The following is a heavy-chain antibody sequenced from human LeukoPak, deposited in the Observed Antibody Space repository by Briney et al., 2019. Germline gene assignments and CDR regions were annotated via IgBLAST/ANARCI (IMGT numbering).Heavy chain of an antibody. V-gene: IGHV2-70*04. J-gene: IGHJ4*02. D-gene: IGHD3-9*01. CDR3: ARMSTYDILTGHFDF. CDR2: IDCDDDK. CDR1: GFSLSTTRML. Sequence: SGPPLANPPQTFTLTCTFSGFSLSTTRMLVSWIRQPPEKALEWHARIDCDDDKFYSTSLKTRLTISKDTSKNQVVLTMTNMDPVGTATYYCARMSTYDILTGHFDFWGQGTLVTVSS.